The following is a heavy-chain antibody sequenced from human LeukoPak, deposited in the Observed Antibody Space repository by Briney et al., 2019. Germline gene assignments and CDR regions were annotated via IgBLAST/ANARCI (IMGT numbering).Heavy chain of an antibody. CDR3: ARVLEVRLFDY. CDR2: IYHSGST. J-gene: IGHJ4*02. Sequence: SETLSLTCTVSGYSISSGYYWGWIRQPPGKGLEWIGSIYHSGSTYYNPSLKSRVTISVDTSKNQFSLKLSSVTAADTAVYYCARVLEVRLFDYWGQGTLVTVSS. V-gene: IGHV4-38-2*02. CDR1: GYSISSGYY. D-gene: IGHD1-7*01.